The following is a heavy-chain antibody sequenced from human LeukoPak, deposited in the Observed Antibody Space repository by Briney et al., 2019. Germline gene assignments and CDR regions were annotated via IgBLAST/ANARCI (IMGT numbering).Heavy chain of an antibody. CDR1: GYTFSSYA. CDR3: ARDNSIADRGWWFDP. V-gene: IGHV1-18*04. Sequence: GASVKVSCKASGYTFSSYAISWVRQAPGQGLEWMGWISPYNGNTKYAQKFQGRVTMTTDTSTSTAYMELRSLRSDDTAVYYCARDNSIADRGWWFDPWGQGTLVTVSS. J-gene: IGHJ5*02. D-gene: IGHD4-23*01. CDR2: ISPYNGNT.